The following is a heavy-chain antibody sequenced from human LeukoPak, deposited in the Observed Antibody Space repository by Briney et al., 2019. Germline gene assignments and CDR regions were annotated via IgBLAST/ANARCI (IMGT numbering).Heavy chain of an antibody. CDR3: AGSTESRSDHDP. Sequence: ALVKVSCKASGYTFSDYYMHWVRQAPGQGLEWMGWINPNSGGTNYAQKFQGRVTMTRDTSVSTAYMELSRLRSDDTAVYYCAGSTESRSDHDPWGQGTLVTVSS. V-gene: IGHV1-2*02. D-gene: IGHD2-2*01. CDR2: INPNSGGT. J-gene: IGHJ5*02. CDR1: GYTFSDYY.